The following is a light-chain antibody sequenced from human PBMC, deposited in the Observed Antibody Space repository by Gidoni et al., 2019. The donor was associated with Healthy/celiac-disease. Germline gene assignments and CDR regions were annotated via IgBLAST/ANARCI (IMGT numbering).Light chain of an antibody. J-gene: IGLJ3*02. Sequence: QSVLPQPPSASGPPGQRVTISCSGSSSNIGSNTVNWYQQLPGTAPKLLIYSNNQRPSGVPDRFSGSKSGTSATLAISGLQSEDEADYYCAAWDDSLNGGVFGGGTKLTVL. CDR3: AAWDDSLNGGV. CDR1: SSNIGSNT. V-gene: IGLV1-44*01. CDR2: SNN.